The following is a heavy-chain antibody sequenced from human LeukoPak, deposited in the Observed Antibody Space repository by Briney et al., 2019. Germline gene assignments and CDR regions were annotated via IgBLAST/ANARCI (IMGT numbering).Heavy chain of an antibody. J-gene: IGHJ4*02. CDR2: ISYDGSNK. V-gene: IGHV3-30*04. CDR3: ARLPAAILDY. D-gene: IGHD2-2*01. Sequence: GGSLRLSCAASGFTFSSYAMHWVRQAPGKGLEWVAVISYDGSNKYYADSVKGRFTISRDNSKNTLYLQMSSLRAEDTAVYYCARLPAAILDYWGQGTLVTVSS. CDR1: GFTFSSYA.